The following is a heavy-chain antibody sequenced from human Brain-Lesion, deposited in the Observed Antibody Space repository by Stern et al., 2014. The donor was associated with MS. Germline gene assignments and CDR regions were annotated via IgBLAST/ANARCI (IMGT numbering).Heavy chain of an antibody. Sequence: VQLGESGGGLVQPGGSLRLSCAASGFNFSSYWMHWVRHFPATGRVCVSQINREGSDPSYADAVKGRFSISRDNIRNMLDLRMTSLRAEDTAVYYCARGVGDYWGQGARVTVSS. CDR3: ARGVGDY. D-gene: IGHD3-16*01. V-gene: IGHV3-74*02. CDR1: GFNFSSYW. J-gene: IGHJ4*02. CDR2: INREGSDP.